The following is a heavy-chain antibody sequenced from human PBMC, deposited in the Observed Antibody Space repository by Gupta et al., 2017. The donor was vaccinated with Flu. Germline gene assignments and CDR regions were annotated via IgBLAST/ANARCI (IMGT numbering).Heavy chain of an antibody. J-gene: IGHJ5*02. Sequence: WVRQAPGKGLEWVSSISSSSSYIYYADSVKGRFTISRDNAKNSLYLQMNSPRAEDTAVYYCARDLTDIVATGNTDNWFDPWGQGTLVAVSS. D-gene: IGHD5-12*01. CDR2: ISSSSSYI. CDR3: ARDLTDIVATGNTDNWFDP. V-gene: IGHV3-21*01.